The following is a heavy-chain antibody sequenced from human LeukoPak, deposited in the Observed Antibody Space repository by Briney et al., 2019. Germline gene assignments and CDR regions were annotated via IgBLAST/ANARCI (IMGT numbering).Heavy chain of an antibody. J-gene: IGHJ4*02. Sequence: SETLSLTCAVYGESFSGYYWSWIRQPPGKGLEWIGEINHSGSTNYNPSLKSRVTISVDTSKNQFSLKLSSVTAADTAVYYCARPAYYYDSSGYYGGDYWGQGTLVTVSS. CDR2: INHSGST. D-gene: IGHD3-22*01. CDR1: GESFSGYY. V-gene: IGHV4-34*01. CDR3: ARPAYYYDSSGYYGGDY.